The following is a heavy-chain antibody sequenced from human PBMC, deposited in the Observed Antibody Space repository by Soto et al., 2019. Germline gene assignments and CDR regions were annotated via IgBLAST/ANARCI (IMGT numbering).Heavy chain of an antibody. CDR1: GGSISSSSYY. CDR2: IYYSGST. D-gene: IGHD6-13*01. CDR3: ARKIAAAGNAFDI. V-gene: IGHV4-39*01. Sequence: SETLSLTCTVSGGSISSSSYYWGWIRQPPGKGLEWIGSIYYSGSTYYNPSLKSRVTISADTSKNQFSLKLSSVTAADTAVYYCARKIAAAGNAFDIWGQGTMVTVSS. J-gene: IGHJ3*02.